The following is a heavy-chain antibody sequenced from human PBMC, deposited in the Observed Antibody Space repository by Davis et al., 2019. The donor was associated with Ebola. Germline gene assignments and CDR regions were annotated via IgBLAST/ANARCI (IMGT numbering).Heavy chain of an antibody. CDR2: IKPQGSEK. J-gene: IGHJ4*02. CDR3: VRERSNSGWSISY. Sequence: PGGSLRLSCAAYGFRFSDYWMGWVRQAPGKGLEWVANIKPQGSEKYYVDSVEGRFSISRDNAKTSVYLQMNSVRVEDTAVYYCVRERSNSGWSISYWGQGTLVSVSS. V-gene: IGHV3-7*03. CDR1: GFRFSDYW. D-gene: IGHD6-19*01.